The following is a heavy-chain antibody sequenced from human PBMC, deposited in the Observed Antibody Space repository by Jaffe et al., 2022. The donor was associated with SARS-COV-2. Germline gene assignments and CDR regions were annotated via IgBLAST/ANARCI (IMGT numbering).Heavy chain of an antibody. CDR3: ARLVVPAAIVGYYYYYYGMDV. CDR1: GFTFSSYS. V-gene: IGHV3-21*01. J-gene: IGHJ6*02. CDR2: ISSSSSYI. D-gene: IGHD2-2*02. Sequence: EVQLVESGGGLVKPGGSLRLSCAASGFTFSSYSMNWVRQAPGKGLEWVSSISSSSSYIYYADSVKGRFTISRDNAKNSLYLQMNSLRAEDTAVYYCARLVVPAAIVGYYYYYYGMDVWGQGTTVTVSS.